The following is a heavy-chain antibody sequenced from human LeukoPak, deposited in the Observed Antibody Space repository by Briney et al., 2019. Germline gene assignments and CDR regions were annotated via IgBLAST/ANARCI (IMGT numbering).Heavy chain of an antibody. CDR1: GFTFSSYG. J-gene: IGHJ4*02. D-gene: IGHD6-13*01. Sequence: TGGSLRLSCAASGFTFSSYGMHWVRQAPGKGLEWVAVISYDGSNKYYADSVKGRFTISRDNSKNTLYLQMNSLRAEDTAVYHCAKDRYSGYFDYWGQGTLVTVSS. V-gene: IGHV3-30*18. CDR3: AKDRYSGYFDY. CDR2: ISYDGSNK.